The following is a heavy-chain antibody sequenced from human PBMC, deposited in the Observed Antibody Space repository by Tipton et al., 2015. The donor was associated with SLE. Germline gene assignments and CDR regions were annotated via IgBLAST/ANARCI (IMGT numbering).Heavy chain of an antibody. V-gene: IGHV4-34*01. D-gene: IGHD2-2*01. CDR3: AGRYCSSTSCQRIFDI. Sequence: TLSLTCAVYGGSFSGYYWSWIRQPPGKGLEWIGEINHSGSTNYNPSLKSRVTISVDTSKNQFPLKLSSVTAADTAVYYCAGRYCSSTSCQRIFDIWGQGTMVTVSS. CDR1: GGSFSGYY. CDR2: INHSGST. J-gene: IGHJ3*02.